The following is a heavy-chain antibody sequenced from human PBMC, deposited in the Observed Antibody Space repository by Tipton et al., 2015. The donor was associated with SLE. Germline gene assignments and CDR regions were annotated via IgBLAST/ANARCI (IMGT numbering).Heavy chain of an antibody. Sequence: TLSLTCTVSNGSISSSPYYWGWIRQSPGKGLEWVGSIYYSGSTYYNPSLESRVTISVDTSRNQCSLNLTSVTAADTAVYYCARGPYYYMDVWGKGTTVTVSS. CDR3: ARGPYYYMDV. V-gene: IGHV4-39*07. J-gene: IGHJ6*03. CDR1: NGSISSSPYY. CDR2: IYYSGST.